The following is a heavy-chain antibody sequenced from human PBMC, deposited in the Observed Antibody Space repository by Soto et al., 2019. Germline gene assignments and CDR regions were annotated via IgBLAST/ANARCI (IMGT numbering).Heavy chain of an antibody. CDR2: MNPNSGNT. Sequence: ASVKVSCKASGYTFTSYDINWVRQATGQGLEWMGWMNPNSGNTGYAQKFQGRVTMTRNTSISTAYMELSSLRSEDTAVYYCARGLRAARPPRYYYYYYMDVLGKGTTVTVSS. V-gene: IGHV1-8*01. CDR1: GYTFTSYD. J-gene: IGHJ6*03. D-gene: IGHD6-6*01. CDR3: ARGLRAARPPRYYYYYYMDV.